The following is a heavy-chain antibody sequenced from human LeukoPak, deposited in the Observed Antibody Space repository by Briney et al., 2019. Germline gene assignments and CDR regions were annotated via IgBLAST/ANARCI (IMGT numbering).Heavy chain of an antibody. Sequence: ASVKLSCNASGYTFTGNYMHWMRQAPGQGLEWKGWINPNSGGTNYAQKFQGRVTMTRDTSISTAYMELSSLRSDDTAVYYCARADRSRGRANNWFDPWGQGTLVTVSS. J-gene: IGHJ5*02. V-gene: IGHV1-2*02. D-gene: IGHD6-13*01. CDR3: ARADRSRGRANNWFDP. CDR1: GYTFTGNY. CDR2: INPNSGGT.